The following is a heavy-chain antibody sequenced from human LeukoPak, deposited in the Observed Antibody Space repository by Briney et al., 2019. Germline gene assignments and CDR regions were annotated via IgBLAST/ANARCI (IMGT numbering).Heavy chain of an antibody. D-gene: IGHD3-3*01. CDR2: IYYSGST. Sequence: SETLSLTCTVSGGSISSSSYYWGWIRQPPGKGLEWIGSIYYSGSTYYNPSLKSRVTISVDTSKNQFSLKLSSVTAADTAVYYCAKEPGVLRFLEWTARSVYYYMDVWGKGTTVTVSS. CDR1: GGSISSSSYY. V-gene: IGHV4-39*02. J-gene: IGHJ6*03. CDR3: AKEPGVLRFLEWTARSVYYYMDV.